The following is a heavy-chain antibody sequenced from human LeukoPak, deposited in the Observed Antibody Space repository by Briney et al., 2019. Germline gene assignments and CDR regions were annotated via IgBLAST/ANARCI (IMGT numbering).Heavy chain of an antibody. CDR3: ARDDCSGGSCYYYYGMDV. CDR2: IKQDGSEK. CDR1: GFTFSSYW. Sequence: GGSLRLSCAASGFTFSSYWMSWVRQAPGKGLEWVANIKQDGSEKYYVDSVKGRFTISRGNAKNSLYLQMNSLRAEDTAVYYCARDDCSGGSCYYYYGMDVWGQGTTVTVSS. D-gene: IGHD2-15*01. J-gene: IGHJ6*02. V-gene: IGHV3-7*01.